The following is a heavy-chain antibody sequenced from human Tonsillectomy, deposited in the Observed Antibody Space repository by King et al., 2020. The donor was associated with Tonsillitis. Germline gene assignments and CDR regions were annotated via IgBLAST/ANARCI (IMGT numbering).Heavy chain of an antibody. V-gene: IGHV1-45*02. CDR3: ASAQDYFDL. J-gene: IGHJ2*01. Sequence: QLVESGAEVKKTGSSVKVSCKASGHTFAYRYLHWVRQAPGQALEWMGWITPFNCQTNYAQKFQDRVTITRDNSMTTAYMELSSLRSGDTAMYYCASAQDYFDLWGRGTLVTVSS. CDR2: ITPFNCQT. CDR1: GHTFAYRY.